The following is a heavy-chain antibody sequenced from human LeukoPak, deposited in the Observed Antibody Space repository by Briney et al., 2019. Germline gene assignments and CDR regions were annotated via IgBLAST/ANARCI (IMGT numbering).Heavy chain of an antibody. CDR1: GGSISSYY. D-gene: IGHD2-15*01. J-gene: IGHJ5*02. CDR2: IYYSGST. V-gene: IGHV4-59*12. CDR3: ATRSGYCSGGSCYGGHNWFDP. Sequence: PSETLSLTCTVSGGSISSYYWSWIRQPPGKGLEWIGYIYYSGSTNYNPSLKSRVTISVDTSKNQFSLKLSSVTAGDTAVYYCATRSGYCSGGSCYGGHNWFDPWGQGTLVTVSS.